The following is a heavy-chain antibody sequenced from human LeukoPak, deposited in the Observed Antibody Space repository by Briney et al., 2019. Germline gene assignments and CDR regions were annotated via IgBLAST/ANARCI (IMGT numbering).Heavy chain of an antibody. CDR3: ASNYYGSGSYYNSAGSVSPNYPYYYYMDV. V-gene: IGHV4-4*09. D-gene: IGHD3-10*01. CDR2: IYTSGST. J-gene: IGHJ6*03. Sequence: PSETLSLTCTVSGGSISSYYWSWIRQPPGKGLEWIGYIYTSGSTNYNPSLKSRVTISVDTSKNQFSLKLSSVTAADAAVYYCASNYYGSGSYYNSAGSVSPNYPYYYYMDVWGKGTTVTVSS. CDR1: GGSISSYY.